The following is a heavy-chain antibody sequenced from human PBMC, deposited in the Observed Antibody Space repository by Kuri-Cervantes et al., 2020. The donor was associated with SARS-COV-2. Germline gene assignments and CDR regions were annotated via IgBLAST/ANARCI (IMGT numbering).Heavy chain of an antibody. D-gene: IGHD2-15*01. CDR3: ARVFTTPSGTDAFDI. CDR1: GYTFTGYY. J-gene: IGHJ3*02. V-gene: IGHV1-2*02. Sequence: ASVKVSCKASGYTFTGYYMHWVRQAPGQGLEWMGWINPNSGGTNYAQKLQGRVTMTTDTFTSTAYMELRSLRSDDTAVYYCARVFTTPSGTDAFDIWGQGTMVTVSS. CDR2: INPNSGGT.